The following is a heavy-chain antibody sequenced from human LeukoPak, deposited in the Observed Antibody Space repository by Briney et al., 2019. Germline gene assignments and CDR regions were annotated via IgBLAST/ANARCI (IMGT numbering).Heavy chain of an antibody. Sequence: GGSLRLSCAASGFTFSSYGMHWVRQAPGKGLEWGAVISYDGSNKYYADSVKGRLTISRDNSKNTLYLQMNSLRAEDTAVYYCAKDQDYYGSGSLDHWGQGTLVTVSS. J-gene: IGHJ4*02. V-gene: IGHV3-30*18. CDR2: ISYDGSNK. CDR1: GFTFSSYG. CDR3: AKDQDYYGSGSLDH. D-gene: IGHD3-10*01.